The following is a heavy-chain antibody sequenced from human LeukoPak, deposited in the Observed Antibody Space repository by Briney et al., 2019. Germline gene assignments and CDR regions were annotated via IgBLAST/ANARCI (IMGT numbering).Heavy chain of an antibody. CDR3: ARDWRPRGGYYYYGMDV. CDR1: GFTVSSNY. D-gene: IGHD3-10*01. Sequence: PGGSLRLSCAASGFTVSSNYMSWVRQAPGKGLEWVSVIYSGGSTYCADSVKGRFTISRDNSKNTLYLQMNSLRAEDTAVYYCARDWRPRGGYYYYGMDVWGQGTTVTVSS. CDR2: IYSGGST. J-gene: IGHJ6*02. V-gene: IGHV3-53*01.